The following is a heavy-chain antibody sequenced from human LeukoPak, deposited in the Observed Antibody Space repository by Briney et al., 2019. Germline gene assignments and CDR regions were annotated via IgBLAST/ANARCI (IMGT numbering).Heavy chain of an antibody. J-gene: IGHJ6*02. Sequence: GGSLRLSCAASGFTFSTYAMHWVRQAPGKGLEWVANIKQDGSEKYYVDSVKGRFTISRDNAKNSLYLQMNSLRAEDTAVYYCARVVEDDRRIRFLEWLPNYYYYYGMDVWGQGTTVTVSS. CDR1: GFTFSTYA. D-gene: IGHD3-3*01. CDR2: IKQDGSEK. CDR3: ARVVEDDRRIRFLEWLPNYYYYYGMDV. V-gene: IGHV3-7*01.